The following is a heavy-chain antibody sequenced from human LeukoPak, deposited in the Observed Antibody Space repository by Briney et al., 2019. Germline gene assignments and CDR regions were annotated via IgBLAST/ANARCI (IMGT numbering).Heavy chain of an antibody. CDR1: GGSISGYY. J-gene: IGHJ3*02. V-gene: IGHV4-31*03. Sequence: PSETLSLTCTVSGGSISGYYWSWIRQHPGKGLEWIGYIYYSGSTYYNPSLKSRVTISVDTSKNQFSLKLSSVTAADTAVYYCARDGRSYYDSSGYPLAYAFDIWGQGTMVTVSS. CDR3: ARDGRSYYDSSGYPLAYAFDI. D-gene: IGHD3-22*01. CDR2: IYYSGST.